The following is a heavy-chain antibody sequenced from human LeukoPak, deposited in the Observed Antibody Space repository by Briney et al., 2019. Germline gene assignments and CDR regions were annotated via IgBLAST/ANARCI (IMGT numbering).Heavy chain of an antibody. V-gene: IGHV3-7*01. CDR1: GFTFSSYW. CDR2: INGDESEK. Sequence: PGGSLRLSCAVSGFTFSSYWMSWVRQAPEKGLEWVANINGDESEKYYVDSVKARFTISRDNAKNSLYLQMNSLRVDDTAIYYCSRGEGDDYWGQGTLVTVSS. CDR3: SRGEGDDY. J-gene: IGHJ4*02. D-gene: IGHD3-10*01.